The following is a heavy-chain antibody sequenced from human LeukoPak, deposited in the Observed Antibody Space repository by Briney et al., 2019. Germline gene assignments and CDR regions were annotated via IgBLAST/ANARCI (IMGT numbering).Heavy chain of an antibody. V-gene: IGHV3-21*01. CDR1: GFTFSSYG. J-gene: IGHJ4*02. Sequence: PGVSLRLSCAASGFTFSSYGMHWVRQAPGKGLEWVSFISSSSSSIYYADSVKGRFTISRDNANNSLFLQMNSLRAEDTAVYYCARDQGSGWWAYWGQGTLVTVSS. CDR3: ARDQGSGWWAY. CDR2: ISSSSSSI. D-gene: IGHD6-19*01.